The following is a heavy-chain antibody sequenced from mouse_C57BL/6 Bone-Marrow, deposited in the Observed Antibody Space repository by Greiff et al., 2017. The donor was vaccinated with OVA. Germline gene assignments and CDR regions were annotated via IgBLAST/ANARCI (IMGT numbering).Heavy chain of an antibody. CDR2: IHPNSGST. CDR3: ARSGLLRFLYYAMDY. V-gene: IGHV1-64*01. D-gene: IGHD1-1*01. J-gene: IGHJ4*01. CDR1: GYTFTSYW. Sequence: QVQLKQPGAELVKPGASVKLSCKASGYTFTSYWMHWVKQRPGQGLEWIGMIHPNSGSTNYNEKFKSKATLTVDKSSSTAYMQLSSLTSEDSAVYYGARSGLLRFLYYAMDYWGQGTSVTVSS.